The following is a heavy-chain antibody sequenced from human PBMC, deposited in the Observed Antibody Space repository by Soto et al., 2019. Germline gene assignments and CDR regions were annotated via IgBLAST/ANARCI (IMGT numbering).Heavy chain of an antibody. V-gene: IGHV3-9*01. CDR2: ISWNSGSI. CDR1: GFTFDDYA. Sequence: GGSLRLSCAASGFTFDDYAMHWVRQAPGKGLEWVSGISWNSGSIGYADSVKGRFTISRDNAKNSLYLQMNSLRAEDTALYYCAKVILSKHKPHYDFWSGSCFDYWGQGTLVTVSS. D-gene: IGHD3-3*01. CDR3: AKVILSKHKPHYDFWSGSCFDY. J-gene: IGHJ4*02.